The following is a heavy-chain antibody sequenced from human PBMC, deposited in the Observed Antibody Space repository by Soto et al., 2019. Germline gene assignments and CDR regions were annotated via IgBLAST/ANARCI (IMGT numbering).Heavy chain of an antibody. D-gene: IGHD4-17*01. V-gene: IGHV4-31*03. CDR2: IYYSGST. CDR1: GGSISSGGYY. CDR3: ARGFYGGNYIFDY. J-gene: IGHJ4*02. Sequence: QVQLQESGPGLVKPSQTLSLTCTVSGGSISSGGYYWSWIRQHPGKGLEWIGYIYYSGSTYYNPSLRSRVTISVDTSKNQFSLKLSSVTAADTAVYYCARGFYGGNYIFDYWGQGTLVTVSS.